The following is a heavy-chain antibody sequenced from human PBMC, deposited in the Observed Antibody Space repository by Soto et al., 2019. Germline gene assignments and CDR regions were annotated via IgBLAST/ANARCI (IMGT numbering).Heavy chain of an antibody. CDR1: GGSISSSNW. CDR3: ARAGGGMATITLDY. D-gene: IGHD5-12*01. J-gene: IGHJ4*02. Sequence: KASETLSLTCAVSGGSISSSNWWSWVRQPPGKGLEWIGEIYHSGSTNYNPSLKSRVTISVDKSKNQFSLKLSSVTAADTAVYYCARAGGGMATITLDYWGQGTLVTVSS. V-gene: IGHV4-4*02. CDR2: IYHSGST.